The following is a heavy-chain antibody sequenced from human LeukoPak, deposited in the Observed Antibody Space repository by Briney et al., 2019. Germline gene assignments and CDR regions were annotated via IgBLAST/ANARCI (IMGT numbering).Heavy chain of an antibody. V-gene: IGHV4-38-2*02. CDR3: ARGYVVVPAARPRAWFDP. Sequence: SETLSLTCTVSAYSISSDYYWGWIRQPPGKGLEWIGSIYHSGSSYYNPSLKSRVTISVDTSKNQFSLKLSSVTAADTAAYYCARGYVVVPAARPRAWFDPWGQGTLVTVSS. D-gene: IGHD2-2*01. J-gene: IGHJ5*02. CDR1: AYSISSDYY. CDR2: IYHSGSS.